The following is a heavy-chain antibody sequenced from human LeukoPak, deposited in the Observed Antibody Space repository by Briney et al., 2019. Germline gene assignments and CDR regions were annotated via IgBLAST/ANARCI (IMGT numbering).Heavy chain of an antibody. CDR2: VIPLFGTA. Sequence: SVKVSCKASGGTFSKYAISWVRQAPGQGLEWMGWVIPLFGTANYAQKFQGRVTITADESTSTAYMELSSLRSEDTAVYYCARQWDHDTRGHHHCHRGPGTPVPVSS. V-gene: IGHV1-69*01. CDR1: GGTFSKYA. CDR3: ARQWDHDTRGHHHCH. J-gene: IGHJ4*02. D-gene: IGHD3-22*01.